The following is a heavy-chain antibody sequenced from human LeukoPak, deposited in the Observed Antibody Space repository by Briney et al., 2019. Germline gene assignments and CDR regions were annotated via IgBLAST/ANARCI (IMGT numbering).Heavy chain of an antibody. CDR2: IYYSGST. V-gene: IGHV4-59*12. Sequence: PSETLSLTCTVSGGSISSYYWSWIRQPPGKGLEWIGYIYYSGSTNYNPSLKSRVTISVDTSKNQFSLKLSSVTAADTAVYYCARGPQLKLLRRGYFDYWGQGTLVTVSS. CDR1: GGSISSYY. J-gene: IGHJ4*02. D-gene: IGHD2-15*01. CDR3: ARGPQLKLLRRGYFDY.